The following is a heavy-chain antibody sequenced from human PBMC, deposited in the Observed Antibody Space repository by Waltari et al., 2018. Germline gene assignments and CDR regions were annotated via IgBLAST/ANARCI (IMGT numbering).Heavy chain of an antibody. CDR2: SSGSGGST. Sequence: EVQLLESGGGLVQPGGSLRLSCAASGFTFSSYALSWVRQAPGKGLEWVSASSGSGGSTYYADSVKGRFTISRDNSKNTLYLQMNSLRAEDTAVYYCARVRSYHWYFDLWGRGTLVTVSS. D-gene: IGHD1-26*01. CDR1: GFTFSSYA. CDR3: ARVRSYHWYFDL. V-gene: IGHV3-23*01. J-gene: IGHJ2*01.